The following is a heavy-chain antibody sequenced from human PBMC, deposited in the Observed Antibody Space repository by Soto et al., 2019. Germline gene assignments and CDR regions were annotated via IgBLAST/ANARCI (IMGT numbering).Heavy chain of an antibody. J-gene: IGHJ6*02. V-gene: IGHV3-30*03. CDR2: TTFDGIKK. Sequence: GVSLRLSCSASRLICSTYSIHLVRQAPGKWPEWLAVTTFDGIKKYNAYTVKGRFTISRVASKKTVYLQMNSRTTEDSDGHIHARETDGMDVSGQGTTVTVAS. CDR3: ARETDGMDV. CDR1: RLICSTYS.